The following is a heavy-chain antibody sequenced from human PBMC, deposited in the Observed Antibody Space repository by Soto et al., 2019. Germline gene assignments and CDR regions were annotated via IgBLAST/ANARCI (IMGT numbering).Heavy chain of an antibody. D-gene: IGHD1-20*01. J-gene: IGHJ6*04. CDR1: GGSFSGYY. CDR2: ITHSGST. V-gene: IGHV4-34*01. Sequence: QVQLQQWGAGPLKPSETLSRTCSVYGGSFSGYYWIWIRQPPGKVLEWIGGITHSGSTNYNPSLQSLGTMSVDTPKTQLSLKLTSVTAADTDVYYCARSGFSPGFNSLDVWGTGTTGTVSS. CDR3: ARSGFSPGFNSLDV.